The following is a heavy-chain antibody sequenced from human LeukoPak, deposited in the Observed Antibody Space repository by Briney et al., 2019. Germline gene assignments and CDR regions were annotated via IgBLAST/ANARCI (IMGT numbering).Heavy chain of an antibody. V-gene: IGHV3-30*04. D-gene: IGHD5-12*01. CDR2: ISYDGSNK. CDR3: ARSIVATITAFDY. Sequence: GRSLRLSCAASGFTFSSYAMHWVRQAPGKGLEWVAVISYDGSNKYYADSVKGRFTISRDNSKNTLYLQVNSLRAEDTAVYYCARSIVATITAFDYWGQGTLVTVSS. J-gene: IGHJ4*02. CDR1: GFTFSSYA.